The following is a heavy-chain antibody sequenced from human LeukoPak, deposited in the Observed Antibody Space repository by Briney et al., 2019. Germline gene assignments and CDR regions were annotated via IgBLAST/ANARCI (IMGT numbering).Heavy chain of an antibody. CDR1: GXSISSSSYY. CDR2: ISYSGST. D-gene: IGHD6-13*01. J-gene: IGHJ4*02. Sequence: PSETLSLTCTISGXSISSSSYYWGWIRQPPGKGLEWIGTISYSGSTYYTPSLKSRVTISVDTSKNQLFLKLTSVTAADTAVYYCARLGYSSSWLAVDYWGQGTLVTVSS. CDR3: ARLGYSSSWLAVDY. V-gene: IGHV4-39*07.